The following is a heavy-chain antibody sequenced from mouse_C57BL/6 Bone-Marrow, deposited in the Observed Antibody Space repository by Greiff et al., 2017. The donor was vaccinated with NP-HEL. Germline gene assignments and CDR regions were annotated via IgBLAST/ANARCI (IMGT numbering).Heavy chain of an antibody. CDR1: GYTFTSYD. J-gene: IGHJ2*01. D-gene: IGHD2-1*01. V-gene: IGHV1-85*01. CDR3: ESDSSDCNYYFDY. Sequence: VKLVESGPELVKPGASVKLSCKASGYTFTSYDINWVKQRPGQGLEWIGWIYPSDGSTKYNEKLKGKATLTVDTSSSTAYMGLHSLTSEDSAVYFCESDSSDCNYYFDYWGQGTTLTVSS. CDR2: IYPSDGST.